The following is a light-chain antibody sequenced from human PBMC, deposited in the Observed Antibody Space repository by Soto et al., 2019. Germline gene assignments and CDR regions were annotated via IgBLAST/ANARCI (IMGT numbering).Light chain of an antibody. CDR1: SSDVGGYNY. J-gene: IGLJ1*01. Sequence: QSALTQPASVSGSPGQSITISCTGTSSDVGGYNYVSWYQQQSGKAPKLMIHEVSNRPSGVSNRFSGSKSGNTASLTISGRQAEDEADYYCSSYTRSRAYVFGIGTKLTVL. CDR3: SSYTRSRAYV. V-gene: IGLV2-14*01. CDR2: EVS.